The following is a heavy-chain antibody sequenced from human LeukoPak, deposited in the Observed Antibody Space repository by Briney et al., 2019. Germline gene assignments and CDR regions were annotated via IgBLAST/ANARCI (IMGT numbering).Heavy chain of an antibody. CDR1: GGSISSYY. V-gene: IGHV4-59*01. J-gene: IGHJ4*02. D-gene: IGHD3-22*01. Sequence: SETLSLTCTVSGGSISSYYWSWIRQPPGKGPEWIGYIYYSGSTNYNPSLKSRVTISVDTSKNQFSLKLSSVTAADTGVYYCASYYYDSSGYYLDYWGQGTLVTVSS. CDR3: ASYYYDSSGYYLDY. CDR2: IYYSGST.